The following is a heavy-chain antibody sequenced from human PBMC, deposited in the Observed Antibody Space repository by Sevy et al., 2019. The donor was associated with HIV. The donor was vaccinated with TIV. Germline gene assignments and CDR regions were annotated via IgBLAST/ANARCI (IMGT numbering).Heavy chain of an antibody. D-gene: IGHD6-19*01. J-gene: IGHJ4*02. Sequence: ASVKVSCKASGYTFTSYGISWVRQAPGQGLEWMGWISAYNGNTNYAQKLQGRVTMTTDTSTSTAYMELRSLRSDDTAGYYCARESSGANPYYFDYWGQGTLVTVSS. V-gene: IGHV1-18*01. CDR2: ISAYNGNT. CDR3: ARESSGANPYYFDY. CDR1: GYTFTSYG.